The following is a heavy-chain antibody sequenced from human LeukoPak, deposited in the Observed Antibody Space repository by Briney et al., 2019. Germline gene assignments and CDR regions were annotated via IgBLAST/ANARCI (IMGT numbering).Heavy chain of an antibody. CDR2: INHSGST. V-gene: IGHV4-34*01. D-gene: IGHD3-3*01. CDR3: ARARLTIFGVAPGGIWFDP. CDR1: GESFSGYY. Sequence: SETLSLTCAVYGESFSGYYWSWIRQPPGKGLEWIGEINHSGSTNYNPSLKSRVTISVDTSKNQFSLKLSSVTAADTAVYYCARARLTIFGVAPGGIWFDPWGQGTLVTVSS. J-gene: IGHJ5*02.